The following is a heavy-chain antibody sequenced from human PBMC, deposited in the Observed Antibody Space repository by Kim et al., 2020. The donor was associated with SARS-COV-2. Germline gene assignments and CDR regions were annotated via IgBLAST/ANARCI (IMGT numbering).Heavy chain of an antibody. CDR3: VRDRMGGAFDI. D-gene: IGHD3-16*01. V-gene: IGHV3-48*02. CDR2: ITQLRTTI. CDR1: GFTFSASD. J-gene: IGHJ3*02. Sequence: GGSLSLSCAPSGFTFSASDIHWVRLAPGKGLEWLSFITQLRTTIYHANSVKGRFTISSDNAKNSLYLQMNSLRDEDTALYYCVRDRMGGAFDIWGQGTMVTVSS.